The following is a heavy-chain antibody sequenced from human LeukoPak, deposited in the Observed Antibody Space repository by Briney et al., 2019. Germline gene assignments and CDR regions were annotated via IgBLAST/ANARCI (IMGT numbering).Heavy chain of an antibody. V-gene: IGHV4-34*01. CDR2: INHSGST. Sequence: SETLSLTCAVYGGSFSGYYWSWIRRPPGKGLEWIGEINHSGSTNYNPSLKSRVTISVDTSKNKFSLKLSSVTAADTAVYYCARASSGYSGYGPGSYYYYMDVWGKGTTVTVSS. J-gene: IGHJ6*03. CDR1: GGSFSGYY. D-gene: IGHD5-12*01. CDR3: ARASSGYSGYGPGSYYYYMDV.